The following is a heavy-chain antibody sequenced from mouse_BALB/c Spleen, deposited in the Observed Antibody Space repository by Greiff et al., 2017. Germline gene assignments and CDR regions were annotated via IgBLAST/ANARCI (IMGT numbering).Heavy chain of an antibody. D-gene: IGHD2-14*01. J-gene: IGHJ3*01. CDR1: GFTFSSYW. CDR3: TTIYRYDGWFAY. V-gene: IGHV6-6*02. CDR2: IRLKSDNYAT. Sequence: EVQLVESGGGLVQPGGSMKLSCVASGFTFSSYWMSWVRQSPEKGLEWVAEIRLKSDNYATHYAESVKGKFTISRDDSKSRLYLQMNSLRAEDTGIYYCTTIYRYDGWFAYWGQGTLVTVSA.